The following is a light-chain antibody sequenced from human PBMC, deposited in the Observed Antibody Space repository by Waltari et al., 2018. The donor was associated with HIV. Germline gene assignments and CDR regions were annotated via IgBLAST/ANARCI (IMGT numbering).Light chain of an antibody. CDR3: QTWDTSTASYV. CDR2: QHN. CDR1: KLADKY. Sequence: SYEVSQPPSVSVSPGQTASISCSGDKLADKYVSWEQQKPGQSPVLVIFQHNKRPSGIPERFSGSKSGNTATLTIRGTQTMDDADYFCQTWDTSTASYVFGTGTTVTVL. J-gene: IGLJ1*01. V-gene: IGLV3-1*01.